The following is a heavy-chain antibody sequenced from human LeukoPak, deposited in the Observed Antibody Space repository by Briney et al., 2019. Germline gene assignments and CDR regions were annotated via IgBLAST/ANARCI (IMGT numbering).Heavy chain of an antibody. Sequence: ASVTVSCKASGGTFSSYAISWVRQAPGQGLEWMGGIIPIFGTANYAQKFQGRVTITADESTSTAYMELSSLRSEDTAVYYCARDLPHFGELPLTYGMDVWGQGTTVTVSS. D-gene: IGHD3-10*01. V-gene: IGHV1-69*13. CDR1: GGTFSSYA. CDR2: IIPIFGTA. CDR3: ARDLPHFGELPLTYGMDV. J-gene: IGHJ6*02.